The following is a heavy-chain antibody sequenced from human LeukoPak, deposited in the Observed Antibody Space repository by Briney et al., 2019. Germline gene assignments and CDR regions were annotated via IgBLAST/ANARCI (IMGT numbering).Heavy chain of an antibody. Sequence: PGGSLRLSCAASGFTFSSYAMHWVRQAPGKGLEWVAVISYDGSNKYYADSVKGRFTISRDNSKNTLYLQMNSLRAEDTAVYYCAREGYCTNGVCYQFDYWGQGTLVTVSS. CDR1: GFTFSSYA. V-gene: IGHV3-30-3*01. D-gene: IGHD2-8*01. J-gene: IGHJ4*02. CDR3: AREGYCTNGVCYQFDY. CDR2: ISYDGSNK.